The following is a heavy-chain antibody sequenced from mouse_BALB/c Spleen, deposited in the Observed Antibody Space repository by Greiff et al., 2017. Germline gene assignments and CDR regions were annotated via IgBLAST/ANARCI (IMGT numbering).Heavy chain of an antibody. V-gene: IGHV1-4*02. D-gene: IGHD1-1*02. CDR3: AGRYDAMDY. J-gene: IGHJ4*01. Sequence: VMLQESAAELARPGASVKMSCKASGYTFTSYTMHWVKQRPGQGLEWIGYINPSSGYTEYNQKFKDKTTLTADKSSSTAYMQLSSLTSEDSAVYYCAGRYDAMDYWGQGTSVTVSS. CDR2: INPSSGYT. CDR1: GYTFTSYT.